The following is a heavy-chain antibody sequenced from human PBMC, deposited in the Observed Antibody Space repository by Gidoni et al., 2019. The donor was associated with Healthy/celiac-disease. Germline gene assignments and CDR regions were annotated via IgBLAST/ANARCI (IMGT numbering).Heavy chain of an antibody. J-gene: IGHJ3*02. CDR1: GFTFSDHY. D-gene: IGHD2-21*02. Sequence: EVQLVESGGGLVQPGGSLRLSCAASGFTFSDHYMDWVRQAPGKGLEWVGRTRNKANSYTTEYAASVKGRFTISRDDSKNSLYLQMNSLKTEDTAVYYCARESGRGGDSIYTRNNAFDIWGQGTMVTVSS. CDR3: ARESGRGGDSIYTRNNAFDI. CDR2: TRNKANSYTT. V-gene: IGHV3-72*01.